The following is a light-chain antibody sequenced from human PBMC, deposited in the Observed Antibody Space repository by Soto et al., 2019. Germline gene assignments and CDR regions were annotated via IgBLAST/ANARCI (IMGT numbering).Light chain of an antibody. V-gene: IGLV2-11*01. J-gene: IGLJ1*01. CDR1: SSDVGGHNY. CDR3: CSYAGSYTYV. Sequence: SEARGVRGFITKSVTISCTGTSSDVGGHNYVSWYQQYPGKAPRLLLSSVSKRPSGVPDRFSGSKSGNTASLTISGLQAEDEADYYCCSYAGSYTYVFGTGTKVTVL. CDR2: SVS.